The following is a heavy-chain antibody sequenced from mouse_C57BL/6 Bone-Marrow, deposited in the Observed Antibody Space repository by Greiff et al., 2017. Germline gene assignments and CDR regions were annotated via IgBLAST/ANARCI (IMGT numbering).Heavy chain of an antibody. V-gene: IGHV5-4*01. CDR2: ISDGGSYT. J-gene: IGHJ1*03. Sequence: EVKLVESGGGLVKPGGSLKLSCAASGFTFSSYAMSWVRQTPEKRLEWVATISDGGSYTYYPDNVKGRVTISRDNAKNNLYLQMSHLKSEDTAMYYCARDGCYWYFDVWGTGTTVTVSS. CDR3: ARDGCYWYFDV. CDR1: GFTFSSYA.